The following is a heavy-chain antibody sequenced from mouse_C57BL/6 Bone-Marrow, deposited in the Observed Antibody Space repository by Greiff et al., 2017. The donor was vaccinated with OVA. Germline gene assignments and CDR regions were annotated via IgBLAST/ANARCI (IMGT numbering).Heavy chain of an antibody. Sequence: QVQLQQSGAELVKPGASVKMSCKASGYTFTSYWITWVKQRPGQGLEWIGDIYPGSGSTNYNEKFKSKATLTVDTSSSTAYMQLSSLTSEDSAVYYCAYSNYDYYAMDYWGQGTSVTVSS. CDR1: GYTFTSYW. CDR3: AYSNYDYYAMDY. V-gene: IGHV1-55*01. CDR2: IYPGSGST. D-gene: IGHD2-5*01. J-gene: IGHJ4*01.